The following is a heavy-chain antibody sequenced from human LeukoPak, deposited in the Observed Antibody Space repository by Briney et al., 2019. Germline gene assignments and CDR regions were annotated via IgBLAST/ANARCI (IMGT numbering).Heavy chain of an antibody. CDR3: ARGGGYCSGGSCYPGYYYGMDV. CDR2: IYYSGTT. V-gene: IGHV4-30-4*01. J-gene: IGHJ6*02. D-gene: IGHD2-15*01. Sequence: SETLSLTCTVSGGSISSGDYYWSWIRQPPGKGLEWIGYIYYSGTTYYNPSLKSRVTISVDTSKNQFSLKLSSVTAADTAVYYCARGGGYCSGGSCYPGYYYGMDVWGQGTTVTVSS. CDR1: GGSISSGDYY.